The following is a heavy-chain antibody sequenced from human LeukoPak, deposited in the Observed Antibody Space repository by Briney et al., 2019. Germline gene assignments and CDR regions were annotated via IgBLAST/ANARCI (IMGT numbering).Heavy chain of an antibody. J-gene: IGHJ4*02. CDR3: AREIGSSATFEY. Sequence: ASVKVSCKASGYTFTRYYMHWVRQAPGQGRGWRGIIKPNGGSTTYAQKFQGRVTMTRDSSTSTVYMEMSSLRSEDTVVYYCAREIGSSATFEYWGQGTLVTVSS. V-gene: IGHV1-46*01. CDR1: GYTFTRYY. CDR2: IKPNGGST. D-gene: IGHD6-19*01.